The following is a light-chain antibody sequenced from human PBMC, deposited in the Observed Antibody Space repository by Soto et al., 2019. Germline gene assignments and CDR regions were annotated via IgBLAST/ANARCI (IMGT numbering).Light chain of an antibody. J-gene: IGKJ1*01. Sequence: IVLTQSPGTLSLSPGERATLSCRASQSVGSNFLAWYQQKRGLAPRILIYAASNRASGIPDRFSGSGSGSDFTLTISRLEPEDFAVYYCQQYGSPPWAFGQGTRVEI. V-gene: IGKV3-20*01. CDR2: AAS. CDR3: QQYGSPPWA. CDR1: QSVGSNF.